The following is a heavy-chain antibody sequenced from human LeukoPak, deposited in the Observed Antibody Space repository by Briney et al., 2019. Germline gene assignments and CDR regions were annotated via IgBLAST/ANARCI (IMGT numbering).Heavy chain of an antibody. CDR2: IKQDGSEK. D-gene: IGHD3-9*01. V-gene: IGHV3-7*01. CDR1: GFSFSSYW. Sequence: PGGSLRLSCAASGFSFSSYWMSWVRQAPGKGLEWVANIKQDGSEKYYVDSVKGRFTISRDNAKNSLYLQMNSLRAEDTAVYYCARASNHYDILTGPYDAFDIWGQGTMVTVSS. CDR3: ARASNHYDILTGPYDAFDI. J-gene: IGHJ3*02.